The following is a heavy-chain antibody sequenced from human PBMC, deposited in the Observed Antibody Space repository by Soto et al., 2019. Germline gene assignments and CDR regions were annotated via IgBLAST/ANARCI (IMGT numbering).Heavy chain of an antibody. D-gene: IGHD3-10*02. Sequence: QVQLVESGGGVVQPGRSLRLSCAASGFTFSSYAMHWVRQAPGKGLEWVAVISYDGSNKYYADSVKGRFTISRDNSKNTLYLQMNSLRAEDTAVYYCARDSVRGVTYGMDVWGQGTTVTVSS. CDR1: GFTFSSYA. J-gene: IGHJ6*02. CDR3: ARDSVRGVTYGMDV. CDR2: ISYDGSNK. V-gene: IGHV3-30-3*01.